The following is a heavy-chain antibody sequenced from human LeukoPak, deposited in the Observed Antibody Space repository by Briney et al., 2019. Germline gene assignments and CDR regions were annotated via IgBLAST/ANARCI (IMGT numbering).Heavy chain of an antibody. CDR3: ARGAKLTGPIDY. Sequence: GGSLRLSCAASGFTFSSYSMNWVRQAPGKGLEWVSSISSSSSYIYYADSVKGRFTISRDNAKNSLYLQMNSLRAEDTAVYYCARGAKLTGPIDYWGQGTLVTVSS. J-gene: IGHJ4*02. CDR2: ISSSSSYI. CDR1: GFTFSSYS. V-gene: IGHV3-21*01. D-gene: IGHD7-27*01.